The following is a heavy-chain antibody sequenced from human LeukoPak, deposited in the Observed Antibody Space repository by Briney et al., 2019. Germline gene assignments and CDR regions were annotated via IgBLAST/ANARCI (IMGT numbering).Heavy chain of an antibody. D-gene: IGHD6-19*01. CDR3: AKNSGWYYFDY. V-gene: IGHV3-23*01. CDR2: ISGSGGST. J-gene: IGHJ4*02. CDR1: GFTFSSYA. Sequence: RSGRSLRLSCAASGFTFSSYAMSWVRQAPGKGLEWVSAISGSGGSTYYADSVKGRFTISRDNFKNTLYLQMNSLRAEDTAVYYCAKNSGWYYFDYWGQGTLVTVSS.